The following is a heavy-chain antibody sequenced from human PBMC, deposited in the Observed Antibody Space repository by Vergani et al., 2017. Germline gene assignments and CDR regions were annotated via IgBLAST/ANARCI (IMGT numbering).Heavy chain of an antibody. Sequence: QVQLVQSGAEVKKPGASVKVSCKASGYTFTSYGISWVRQAPGQGLEWMGWISAYNGNTNYAQKLQGRVTMTTDTSTSTAYMELRSLRSDDTAVYYCARDHKIGLEGSGSYYYYYYGMDVWGQGTTVTVSS. CDR2: ISAYNGNT. V-gene: IGHV1-18*01. CDR3: ARDHKIGLEGSGSYYYYYYGMDV. J-gene: IGHJ6*02. CDR1: GYTFTSYG. D-gene: IGHD3-10*01.